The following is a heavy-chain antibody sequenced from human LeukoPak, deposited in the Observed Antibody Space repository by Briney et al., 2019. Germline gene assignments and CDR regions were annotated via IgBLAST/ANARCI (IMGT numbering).Heavy chain of an antibody. V-gene: IGHV4-34*01. J-gene: IGHJ5*02. D-gene: IGHD1-26*01. CDR2: INHSGST. CDR3: ARGFEGATLHWFDP. Sequence: SETLSLTCTVSGGSISSYYWSWIRQPPGKGLEWIGEINHSGSTNYNPSLKSRVTISVDTSKNQFSLKLSSVTAADTAVYYCARGFEGATLHWFDPWGQGTLVTVSS. CDR1: GGSISSYY.